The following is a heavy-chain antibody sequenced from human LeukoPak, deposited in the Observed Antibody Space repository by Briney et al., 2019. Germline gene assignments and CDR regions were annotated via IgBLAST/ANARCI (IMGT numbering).Heavy chain of an antibody. Sequence: GGSLRLSCAASGFTFSSYNINWVRQAPGKGLEWVSSISSSSSYIYYADSVKGRFTISRDNAKNSLYLQMNSLRAEDTAVYYCARELQRYYFGTSGYYLRAFDIWGQGTMVTVSS. D-gene: IGHD3-22*01. V-gene: IGHV3-21*01. CDR3: ARELQRYYFGTSGYYLRAFDI. CDR1: GFTFSSYN. J-gene: IGHJ3*02. CDR2: ISSSSSYI.